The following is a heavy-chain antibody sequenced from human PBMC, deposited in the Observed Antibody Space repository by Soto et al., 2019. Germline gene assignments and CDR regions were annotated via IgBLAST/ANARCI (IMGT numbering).Heavy chain of an antibody. CDR1: GFTFDDYA. Sequence: EVQLVESGGGLVQPGRSLRLSCAASGFTFDDYAMHWVRQAPGKGLEWVSGISWNSGSIVYADSVKGRFTISRDNAKNSLYLQMNSLRAEDTALYYCAKDYDSGVPWGVGAFDIWGQGTMVTVSS. CDR2: ISWNSGSI. D-gene: IGHD3-22*01. CDR3: AKDYDSGVPWGVGAFDI. V-gene: IGHV3-9*01. J-gene: IGHJ3*02.